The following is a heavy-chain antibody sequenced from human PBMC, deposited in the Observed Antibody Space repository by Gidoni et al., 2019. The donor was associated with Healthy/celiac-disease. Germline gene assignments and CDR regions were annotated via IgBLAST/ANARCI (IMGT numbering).Heavy chain of an antibody. CDR3: ASMGIAASYYYYGMDV. CDR2: INHSGST. J-gene: IGHJ6*02. V-gene: IGHV4-34*01. CDR1: GGSFSGYY. D-gene: IGHD6-13*01. Sequence: QVQLQQWGAGLLKPSETLSLTCAVYGGSFSGYYWSWIRQPPGKGLEWIGEINHSGSTNYNPSLKSRVTISVDTSKNQFSLKLSSVTAADTAVYYCASMGIAASYYYYGMDVWGQGTTVTVSS.